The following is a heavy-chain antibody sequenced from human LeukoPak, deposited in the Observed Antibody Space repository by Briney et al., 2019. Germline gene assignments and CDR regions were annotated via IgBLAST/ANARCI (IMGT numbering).Heavy chain of an antibody. CDR1: GGSFSGYY. V-gene: IGHV4-34*01. J-gene: IGHJ5*02. Sequence: KASETLSLTCAVYGGSFSGYYWSWIRQPSGKGLEWIGEINHSGSTNYNPSLKSRVTISVDTSKSQFSLKLSSVTAADTAVYYCARAPQWLVNWFDPWGQGTLVTVSS. CDR3: ARAPQWLVNWFDP. CDR2: INHSGST. D-gene: IGHD6-19*01.